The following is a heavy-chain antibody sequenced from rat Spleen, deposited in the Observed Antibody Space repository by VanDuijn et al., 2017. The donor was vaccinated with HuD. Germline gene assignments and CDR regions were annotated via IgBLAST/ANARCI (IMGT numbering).Heavy chain of an antibody. Sequence: EVQLVESGGGQVQPGRSLKLSCVASGFTFNNYWMTWIRQAPGKGLGWVASITNASGGTHYADSVKGRFTVSRDNAKSTLFLQMGSLRSEDTATYYCATYSDYATAPFAYWGRGTLVTVSS. J-gene: IGHJ3*01. V-gene: IGHV5-31*01. CDR1: GFTFNNYW. CDR3: ATYSDYATAPFAY. D-gene: IGHD1-6*01. CDR2: ITNASGGT.